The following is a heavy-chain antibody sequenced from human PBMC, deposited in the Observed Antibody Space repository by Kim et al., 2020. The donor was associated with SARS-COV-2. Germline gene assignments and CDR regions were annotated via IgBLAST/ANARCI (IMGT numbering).Heavy chain of an antibody. CDR3: AKAYAGLNYYGMDV. V-gene: IGHV4-34*01. D-gene: IGHD3-16*01. J-gene: IGHJ6*02. Sequence: NPSLKSRVTISVDTSKNQFSLKLSSVTAADTAVYYCAKAYAGLNYYGMDVWGQGTTVTVSS.